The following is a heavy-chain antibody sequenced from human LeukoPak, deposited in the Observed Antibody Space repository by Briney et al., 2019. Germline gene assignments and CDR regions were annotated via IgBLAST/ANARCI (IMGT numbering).Heavy chain of an antibody. D-gene: IGHD3-3*01. CDR2: ISGSGGST. CDR1: GFTFSSYA. J-gene: IGHJ4*02. Sequence: GESLRLSCAASGFTFSSYAMSCVRQAPGKGLEWVSGISGSGGSTYYADSVKGRFTISRDSSKNTLYLQMNSLRAEDTAVYYCAKGPGYDFWCGYYGYFDYWGQGTLVTVSS. V-gene: IGHV3-23*01. CDR3: AKGPGYDFWCGYYGYFDY.